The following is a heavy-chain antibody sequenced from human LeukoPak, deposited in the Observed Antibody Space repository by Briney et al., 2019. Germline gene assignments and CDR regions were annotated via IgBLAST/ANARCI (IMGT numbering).Heavy chain of an antibody. J-gene: IGHJ4*02. Sequence: GASVKVSCKASGYTFTSYGISWVRQAPGQGLEWMGWISAYNGNTNYAQKLQGRVTMTTDTSTSTAYMELRSLRSDDTAVYYCARGRPSIMVYAMRDYWGQGTLVTVSS. CDR1: GYTFTSYG. V-gene: IGHV1-18*04. CDR2: ISAYNGNT. D-gene: IGHD2-8*01. CDR3: ARGRPSIMVYAMRDY.